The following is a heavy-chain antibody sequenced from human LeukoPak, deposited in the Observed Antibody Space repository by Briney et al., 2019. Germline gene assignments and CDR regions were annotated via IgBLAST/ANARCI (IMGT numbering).Heavy chain of an antibody. J-gene: IGHJ4*02. CDR1: GFTLSSYA. V-gene: IGHV3-30-3*01. CDR3: ARALGSLNDY. Sequence: GRSLRLSCVASGFTLSSYAMYWVRQAPGKGLEWVAVISYDGSYTYYADSAKGRFTISKDNSKNTLYLQMSGLRPEGTAVYYCARALGSLNDYWGQGTLVTVSS. CDR2: ISYDGSYT. D-gene: IGHD1-26*01.